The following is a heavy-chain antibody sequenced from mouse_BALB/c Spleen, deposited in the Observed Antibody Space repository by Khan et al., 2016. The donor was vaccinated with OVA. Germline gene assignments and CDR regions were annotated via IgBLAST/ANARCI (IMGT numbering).Heavy chain of an antibody. J-gene: IGHJ2*01. V-gene: IGHV3-2*02. CDR3: DLTARIKY. D-gene: IGHD1-2*01. CDR1: GYSITTGYA. CDR2: ISYSGST. Sequence: EVELEESGPGLVKPSQSLSLTCTVTGYSITTGYAWNWIRQFPGNKLEWMGYISYSGSTNYNPSLKSRISITRDTSKNQFFLQLNSVTTEDTATXYCDLTARIKYWGQGTTLTVSS.